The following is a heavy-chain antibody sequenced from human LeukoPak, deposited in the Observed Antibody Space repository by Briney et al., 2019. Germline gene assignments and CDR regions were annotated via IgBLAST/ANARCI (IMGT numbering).Heavy chain of an antibody. J-gene: IGHJ4*02. V-gene: IGHV3-21*01. CDR2: ISSSSSYI. CDR3: ARVGYDSSGYYAPFDY. CDR1: GLTFSSYS. Sequence: GGSLRLSCAASGLTFSSYSMNWVRQAPGKGLEWVSSISSSSSYIYYADSVKGRFTISRDNAKNSLYLQMNSLRAEDTAVYYCARVGYDSSGYYAPFDYWGQGTLVTVSS. D-gene: IGHD3-22*01.